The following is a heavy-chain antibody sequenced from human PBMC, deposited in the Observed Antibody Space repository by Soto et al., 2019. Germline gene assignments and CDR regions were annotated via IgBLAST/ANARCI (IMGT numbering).Heavy chain of an antibody. Sequence: ASVKVSCKASGYTFTGYYMHWVRQAPGRGLEWMGWINPNSGGTNYAQKFQGWVTVTRDTSISTAYMELSRLRSDDTAVYYCARGRNGFLESLYGMDVWGQGTTVTVSS. CDR3: ARGRNGFLESLYGMDV. CDR1: GYTFTGYY. V-gene: IGHV1-2*04. J-gene: IGHJ6*02. CDR2: INPNSGGT. D-gene: IGHD3-3*01.